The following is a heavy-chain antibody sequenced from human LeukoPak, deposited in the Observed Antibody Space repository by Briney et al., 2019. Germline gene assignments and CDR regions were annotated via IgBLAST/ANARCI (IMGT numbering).Heavy chain of an antibody. CDR2: VYPGDSDT. J-gene: IGHJ3*02. CDR1: GYRFTNYW. V-gene: IGHV5-51*01. CDR3: ARQTGGGGYYDAFDI. Sequence: GESLKISCKGSGYRFTNYWIGWVRQMPGKGLEWMGIVYPGDSDTRYSPSFQGQVTISADKSISTAYLQWSSLKASDTAMYYCARQTGGGGYYDAFDIWGQGTMVTVSS. D-gene: IGHD3-22*01.